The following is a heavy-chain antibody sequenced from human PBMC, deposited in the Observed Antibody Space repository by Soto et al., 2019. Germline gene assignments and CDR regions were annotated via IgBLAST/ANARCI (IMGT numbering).Heavy chain of an antibody. J-gene: IGHJ4*02. Sequence: QVQLQESGPGLVKPSQTLSLTCTVSGGSISSGGYYWSWIRQRPGKGLEWIGYIYYTGNTYYNPSLRSRVTISVETYKNQFSLKLSSVTAADTAVYYCARGGSDYDSSGRPSFYFGYWGQGTLVTVSS. V-gene: IGHV4-31*03. CDR3: ARGGSDYDSSGRPSFYFGY. D-gene: IGHD3-22*01. CDR2: IYYTGNT. CDR1: GGSISSGGYY.